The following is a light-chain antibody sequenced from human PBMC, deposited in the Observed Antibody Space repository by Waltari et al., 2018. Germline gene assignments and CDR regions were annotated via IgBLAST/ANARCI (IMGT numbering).Light chain of an antibody. CDR3: LTWVSGTVV. Sequence: SYELTQTPSVSVSPGQPASISCFGDALEDKYVSWYQQKLGQSPVLVIYRDTSRPSGIPERFSASNSGDRASLTISGTQVVDEADYYCLTWVSGTVVFGGGTKLTVL. J-gene: IGLJ2*01. CDR2: RDT. V-gene: IGLV3-1*01. CDR1: ALEDKY.